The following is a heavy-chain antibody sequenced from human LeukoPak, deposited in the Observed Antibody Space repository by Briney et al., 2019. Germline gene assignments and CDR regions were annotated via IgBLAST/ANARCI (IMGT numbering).Heavy chain of an antibody. CDR3: ARGYSGYPTLFDY. D-gene: IGHD5-12*01. Sequence: WGSLRLSCAASGFTFSSYSMNWVRQAPGKGLEWVSSISSSSSYIYYADSVKGRFTISRDNAKNSLYLQMNSLRAEDTAVYYCARGYSGYPTLFDYWGQGTLVTVSS. CDR1: GFTFSSYS. J-gene: IGHJ4*02. CDR2: ISSSSSYI. V-gene: IGHV3-21*01.